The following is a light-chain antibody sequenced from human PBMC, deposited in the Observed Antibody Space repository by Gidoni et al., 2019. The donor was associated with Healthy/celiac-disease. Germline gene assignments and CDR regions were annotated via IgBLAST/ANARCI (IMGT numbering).Light chain of an antibody. CDR1: QSVSSY. CDR3: QQRSNWPLT. V-gene: IGKV3-11*01. Sequence: PATLSLSPGERATRSCRASQSVSSYLAWYQQKPGQAPRLLIYDASNRATGIPARFSGSGSGTDFTLTISSLEPEDFAVYYCQQRSNWPLTFGGGTKVEIK. CDR2: DAS. J-gene: IGKJ4*01.